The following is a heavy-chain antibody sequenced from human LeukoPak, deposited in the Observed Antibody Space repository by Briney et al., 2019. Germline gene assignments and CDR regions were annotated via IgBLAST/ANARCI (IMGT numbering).Heavy chain of an antibody. V-gene: IGHV3-53*04. D-gene: IGHD4-17*01. CDR2: IYSGGST. CDR1: GFTVSSNY. J-gene: IGHJ4*02. CDR3: ARHGDYGDYFDY. Sequence: SGGSLRLSCAASGFTVSSNYMSWVRQAPGKGLEWVSVIYSGGSTYYADSVKGRFPISRHNSKNTLYLQMNSLRAEDTAVYYCARHGDYGDYFDYWGQGTLVTVSS.